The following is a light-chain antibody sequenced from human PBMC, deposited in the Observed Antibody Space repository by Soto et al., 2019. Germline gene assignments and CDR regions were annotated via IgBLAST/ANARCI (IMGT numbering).Light chain of an antibody. CDR3: SSYTSSSTLV. J-gene: IGLJ2*01. V-gene: IGLV2-14*01. CDR2: DVS. Sequence: QSALTQSASVSGSPGQSITISCTGTSSDVGGYNYVSWYQQHPGKAPKLMIYDVSYRPSGVSNRFSGSKSGDTASLTISGLQAEDVADYYCSSYTSSSTLVFGGGTKLTVL. CDR1: SSDVGGYNY.